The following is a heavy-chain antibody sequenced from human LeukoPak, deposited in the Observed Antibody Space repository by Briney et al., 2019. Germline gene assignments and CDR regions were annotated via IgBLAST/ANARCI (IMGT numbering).Heavy chain of an antibody. V-gene: IGHV4-59*12. CDR3: ARDVVDSNYYYYMDV. CDR2: IYYSGST. CDR1: GGSIGSYY. J-gene: IGHJ6*03. D-gene: IGHD2-21*01. Sequence: SETLSLTCTVSGGSIGSYYWSWIRQPPGKGLEWIGYIYYSGSTNYNPSLKSRVTISVDTSKNQFSLKLSSVTAADTAVYHCARDVVDSNYYYYMDVWGKGTTVTVSS.